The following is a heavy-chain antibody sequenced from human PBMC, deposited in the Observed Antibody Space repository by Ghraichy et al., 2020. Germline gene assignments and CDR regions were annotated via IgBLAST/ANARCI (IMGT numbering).Heavy chain of an antibody. Sequence: SETLSLTCTVSGGSISSYYWSWIRQPAGKGLEWIGRIYASGSTDYNPSLKSRLTMSLDTSKNQFSLKLSSVTAADTAVYYCARMGYTSGWYVVYWGQGTLVTVSS. CDR2: IYASGST. D-gene: IGHD6-19*01. V-gene: IGHV4-4*07. CDR1: GGSISSYY. J-gene: IGHJ4*02. CDR3: ARMGYTSGWYVVY.